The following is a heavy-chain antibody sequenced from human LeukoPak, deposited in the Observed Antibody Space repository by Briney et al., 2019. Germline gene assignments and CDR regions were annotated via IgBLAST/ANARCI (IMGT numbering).Heavy chain of an antibody. Sequence: GASLRLSCAASGLTFSSYAMSWVRQAPGKGLEWVSAISGSGGSTYYADSVKGRFTISRDNSKNTLYLQMNSLRAEDTAVYYCAKGADYDFWSGFDYWGQGTLVTVSS. CDR2: ISGSGGST. CDR1: GLTFSSYA. V-gene: IGHV3-23*01. J-gene: IGHJ4*02. CDR3: AKGADYDFWSGFDY. D-gene: IGHD3-3*01.